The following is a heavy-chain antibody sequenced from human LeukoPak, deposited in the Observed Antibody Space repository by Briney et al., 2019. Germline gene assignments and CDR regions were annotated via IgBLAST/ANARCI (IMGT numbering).Heavy chain of an antibody. V-gene: IGHV3-7*01. D-gene: IGHD6-13*01. CDR3: ARVDGGSSCPDY. Sequence: GRSLRLSCAASGFTFSTYWMTSVRHAPGKWLEWLANIKEDGSETYYVDSVKGRFTISRDNARNSLFLQMNSLRAEDTALYYCARVDGGSSCPDYWGQGTLVTVSS. CDR1: GFTFSTYW. J-gene: IGHJ4*02. CDR2: IKEDGSET.